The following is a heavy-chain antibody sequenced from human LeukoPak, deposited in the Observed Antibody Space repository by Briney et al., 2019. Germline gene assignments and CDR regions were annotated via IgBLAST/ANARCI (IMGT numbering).Heavy chain of an antibody. J-gene: IGHJ4*02. CDR3: ARHETSSSCTSSFDY. CDR2: IYDTGST. V-gene: IGHV4-59*08. Sequence: SETLSLTCTVSGGSITSYYWSWIRQPPGKGLEWIGYIYDTGSTNYSPSLKSRVTISVDTSKNQFSLKLTSVTAADTAVYYCARHETSSSCTSSFDYWGQGTLVTVSS. CDR1: GGSITSYY. D-gene: IGHD6-13*01.